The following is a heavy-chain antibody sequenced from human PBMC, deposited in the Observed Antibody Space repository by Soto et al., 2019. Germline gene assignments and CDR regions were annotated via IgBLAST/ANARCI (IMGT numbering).Heavy chain of an antibody. D-gene: IGHD6-19*01. V-gene: IGHV3-21*01. Sequence: EVQLVESGGGLVKPGGSLRPSCAASGFTFSSYSMNWVRQAPGKGLEWVSCISSSSSNKYYADSVKGRFTISRDNAKNSLYLQMNSLRAEDTAVYYCARDRGSSGWYAGGWFDPWGQGTLVTVSS. CDR1: GFTFSSYS. CDR2: ISSSSSNK. J-gene: IGHJ5*02. CDR3: ARDRGSSGWYAGGWFDP.